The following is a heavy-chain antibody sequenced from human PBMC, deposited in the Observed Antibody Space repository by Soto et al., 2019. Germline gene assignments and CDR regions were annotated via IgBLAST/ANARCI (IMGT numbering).Heavy chain of an antibody. J-gene: IGHJ4*02. D-gene: IGHD2-21*02. CDR2: IYYSGTT. CDR1: GGSISGYY. V-gene: IGHV4-59*12. Sequence: PSETLSLTCTVSGGSISGYYWSWIRQPPGKGLEWIGNIYYSGTTNYNPSLKSRVTISVDTSKNQFSLYLQMNSLRAEDTAVYYCARDDAPTAPSTFDYWGQGALVTVSS. CDR3: ARDDAPTAPSTFDY.